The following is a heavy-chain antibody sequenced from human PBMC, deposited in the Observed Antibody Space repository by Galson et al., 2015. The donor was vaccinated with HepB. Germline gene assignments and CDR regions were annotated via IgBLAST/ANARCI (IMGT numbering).Heavy chain of an antibody. CDR2: LRYGGSNK. CDR3: VRSYYSSAIDP. J-gene: IGHJ5*02. V-gene: IGHV3-30*02. Sequence: SLRLSCAASGFTFRSYGMHWVRQAPGKGLEWVACLRYGGSNKYYADFAKGRFTISRDNSKNTLYLQMNSLRDEDKAVYYCVRSYYSSAIDPWGQGTLVTVSS. CDR1: GFTFRSYG. D-gene: IGHD3-10*01.